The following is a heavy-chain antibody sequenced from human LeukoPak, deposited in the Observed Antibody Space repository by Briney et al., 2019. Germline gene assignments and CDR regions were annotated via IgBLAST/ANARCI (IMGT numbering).Heavy chain of an antibody. J-gene: IGHJ1*01. D-gene: IGHD6-13*01. CDR1: GFSINTAHY. V-gene: IGHV4-38-2*01. Sequence: PSETLSLTCAVSGFSINTAHYWGWVRPPPGEGLEWIGSISHNGHAYYNPSLKSRVTISLDASKNQFSLKVTSLTAADTAVYYCARGMSSVAAVGLWGRGTLVTVSS. CDR3: ARGMSSVAAVGL. CDR2: ISHNGHA.